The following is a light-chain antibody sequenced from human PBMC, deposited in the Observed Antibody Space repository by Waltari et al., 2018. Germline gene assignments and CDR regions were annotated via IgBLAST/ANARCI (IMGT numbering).Light chain of an antibody. CDR2: GAS. CDR1: PSVNYY. Sequence: EVVLTQSPATLSVSPGERATLSCRASPSVNYYLAWYQQKDGQAPRLRIYGASPRATGIPARFSGSGSGTEFTLSISSLQSEDFALYYCQQYHYWPPYTFGQGTRLQI. V-gene: IGKV3-15*01. J-gene: IGKJ2*01. CDR3: QQYHYWPPYT.